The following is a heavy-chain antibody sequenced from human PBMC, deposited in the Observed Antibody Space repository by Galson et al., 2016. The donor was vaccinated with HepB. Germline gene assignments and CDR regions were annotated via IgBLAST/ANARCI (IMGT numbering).Heavy chain of an antibody. V-gene: IGHV1-2*04. CDR3: ARDNRHWFDP. CDR2: INPNSGGT. D-gene: IGHD2/OR15-2a*01. Sequence: SVKVSCKASGGTFSSHAISWVRQAPGQGLEWMGWINPNSGGTNYAQKFQGWVTMTRDTSISTAYMELSRLRSDDTAVYYCARDNRHWFDPWGQGTLVTVSS. J-gene: IGHJ5*02. CDR1: GGTFSSHA.